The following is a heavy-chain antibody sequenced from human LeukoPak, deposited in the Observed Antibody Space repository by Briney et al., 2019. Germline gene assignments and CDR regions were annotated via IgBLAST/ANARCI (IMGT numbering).Heavy chain of an antibody. CDR3: AKDRTTQDFDWYPYYFDS. D-gene: IGHD3-9*01. J-gene: IGHJ4*02. CDR2: ISASGGGT. Sequence: GGSLRLSCAASEFTFSNYAMTWVRQAPGKGLEWVSAISASGGGTYYADSVKGRFTISGDNSKNTLYLQMNSLRAEDTAIYYCAKDRTTQDFDWYPYYFDSWGQGTLVTVSS. V-gene: IGHV3-23*01. CDR1: EFTFSNYA.